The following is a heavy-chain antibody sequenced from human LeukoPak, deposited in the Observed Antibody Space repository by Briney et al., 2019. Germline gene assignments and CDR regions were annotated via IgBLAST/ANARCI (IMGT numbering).Heavy chain of an antibody. D-gene: IGHD1/OR15-1a*01. V-gene: IGHV4-34*01. J-gene: IGHJ4*02. Sequence: SETLSLTCAVYGGSFSGYYWSWIRQPPGKGLEWIGEINHSGSTNYNPSLKSRVTISVDTSKNQLSLKLSSVTAADTAVYYCARGYSWYNPFNDYWGQGTLVTVSS. CDR2: INHSGST. CDR1: GGSFSGYY. CDR3: ARGYSWYNPFNDY.